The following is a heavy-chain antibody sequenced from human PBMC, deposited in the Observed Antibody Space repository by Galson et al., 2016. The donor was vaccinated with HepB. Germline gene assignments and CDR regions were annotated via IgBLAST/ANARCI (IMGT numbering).Heavy chain of an antibody. Sequence: SVKVSCKASGYPFTSYYLHWVRQAPGQGFEWMGLIKPSGGDTRYAQKFQDRVTMTRDTSTNTVYMELSSLRSEDTAIYDCARDLTIFRVVPDACDIWGQGTRVTVSS. J-gene: IGHJ3*02. V-gene: IGHV1-46*01. CDR3: ARDLTIFRVVPDACDI. CDR2: IKPSGGDT. D-gene: IGHD3-3*01. CDR1: GYPFTSYY.